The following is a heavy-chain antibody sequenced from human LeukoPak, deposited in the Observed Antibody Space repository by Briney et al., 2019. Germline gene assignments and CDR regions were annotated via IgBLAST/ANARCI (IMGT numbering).Heavy chain of an antibody. CDR3: ARKAVVAATQNFDY. CDR1: GYSISSWYY. Sequence: SETLALNCTVSGYSISSWYYGGWIRQPPLHGLELIGSIYHSGSTYYNPSLKSRVTISVDTSKNQFSLKLSSVTAADTAVYYCARKAVVAATQNFDYWGQGTLVTVSS. CDR2: IYHSGST. J-gene: IGHJ4*02. V-gene: IGHV4-38-2*02. D-gene: IGHD2-15*01.